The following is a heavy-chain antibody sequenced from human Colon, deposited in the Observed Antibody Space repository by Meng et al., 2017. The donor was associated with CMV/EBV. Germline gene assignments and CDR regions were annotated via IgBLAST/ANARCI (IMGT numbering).Heavy chain of an antibody. J-gene: IGHJ4*02. CDR1: GDTFTNYG. Sequence: ASVKVSCKASGDTFTNYGINWVRQAPGQGLEWMGWISAYNGKTNYAQKLQGRVTMTTDTSTGTAYLELRSLRSDDTAVYYCARARAFVVVPAAMTEHDYWGQGTLVTVSS. CDR2: ISAYNGKT. D-gene: IGHD2-2*01. CDR3: ARARAFVVVPAAMTEHDY. V-gene: IGHV1-18*01.